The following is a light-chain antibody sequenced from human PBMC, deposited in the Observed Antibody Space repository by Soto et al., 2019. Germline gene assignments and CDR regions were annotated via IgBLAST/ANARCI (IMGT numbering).Light chain of an antibody. V-gene: IGKV1-5*03. CDR1: QSISSW. J-gene: IGKJ2*01. CDR3: QQYNSYPYT. Sequence: DIQMTQSPATLSASVGDRDTITCRASQSISSWLAWYQQKPGKAPYLLIYKASSLESGGPSRFSGSGSGTEFTLTISSLQPDDFATYYCQQYNSYPYTFGQGTKVDNK. CDR2: KAS.